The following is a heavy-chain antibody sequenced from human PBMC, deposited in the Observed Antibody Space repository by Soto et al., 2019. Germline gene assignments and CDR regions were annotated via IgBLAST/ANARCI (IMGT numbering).Heavy chain of an antibody. CDR1: GGSISSSNYF. CDR2: IFYSGST. J-gene: IGHJ4*02. Sequence: SETLSLTCTVSGGSISSSNYFWGWIRQPPGKGLEWIGTIFYSGSTYYNPSLKSRVTISVDTSKNQFSLKLTSVTAADTALYYCARRYGWLYFDYWGQRSLVTGSS. V-gene: IGHV4-39*01. CDR3: ARRYGWLYFDY. D-gene: IGHD3-10*01.